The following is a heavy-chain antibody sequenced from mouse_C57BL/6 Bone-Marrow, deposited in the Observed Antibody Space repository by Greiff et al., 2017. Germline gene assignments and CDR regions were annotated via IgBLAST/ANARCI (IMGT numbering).Heavy chain of an antibody. Sequence: VQLKESGPELVKPGASVKIPCKASGYTFTDYNMDWVKQSHGKSLEWIGDINPNNGGTIYNQKFKGKATLTVDKSSSTAYMELRSLTSEDTAVYYCARSNCYAMDYWGQGTSVTVSS. J-gene: IGHJ4*01. CDR1: GYTFTDYN. CDR2: INPNNGGT. CDR3: ARSNCYAMDY. V-gene: IGHV1-18*01. D-gene: IGHD2-5*01.